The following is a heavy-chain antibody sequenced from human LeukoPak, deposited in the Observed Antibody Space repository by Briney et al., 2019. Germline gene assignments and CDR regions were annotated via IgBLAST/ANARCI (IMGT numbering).Heavy chain of an antibody. D-gene: IGHD3-22*01. CDR1: GFTFSSYS. CDR2: ISSSSSYI. J-gene: IGHJ5*02. Sequence: GGSLRLSCAASGFTFSSYSMNWVRQAPGKGLEWVSSISSSSSYIYYADSVKGRFTISRDNAKNSLYLQMNSLRAEDTAVYYCARSPWGISMIIEAWGQGTLVTVSS. CDR3: ARSPWGISMIIEA. V-gene: IGHV3-21*01.